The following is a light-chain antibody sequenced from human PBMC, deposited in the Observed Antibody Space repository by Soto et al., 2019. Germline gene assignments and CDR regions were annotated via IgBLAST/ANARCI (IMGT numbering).Light chain of an antibody. CDR2: AAS. CDR1: QGISTY. V-gene: IGKV1-16*02. Sequence: DIQMTQSPSSLSASVGGSVTITCRASQGISTYLAWFQQKPGKAPKSLIYAASSLQSGVPPKFSGSASGTNFTLTLSSPHPEDPPTYFCPQYNSPPYTFGQGTKLEIQ. J-gene: IGKJ2*01. CDR3: PQYNSPPYT.